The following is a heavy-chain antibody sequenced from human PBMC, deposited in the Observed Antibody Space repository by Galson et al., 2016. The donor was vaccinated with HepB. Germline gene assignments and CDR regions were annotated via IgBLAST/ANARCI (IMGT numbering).Heavy chain of an antibody. V-gene: IGHV4-34*01. Sequence: ATLSLTCGIYGGSFSGYYWSWIRQPPGRGLEWIGEINHSGSTNYNPSLKSRVTISVDTSKNQFSLELTSVTAADTAVYYCARGHYDTLTGYYKSAGFDYWGQGILVTVSS. CDR1: GGSFSGYY. J-gene: IGHJ4*02. D-gene: IGHD3-9*01. CDR2: INHSGST. CDR3: ARGHYDTLTGYYKSAGFDY.